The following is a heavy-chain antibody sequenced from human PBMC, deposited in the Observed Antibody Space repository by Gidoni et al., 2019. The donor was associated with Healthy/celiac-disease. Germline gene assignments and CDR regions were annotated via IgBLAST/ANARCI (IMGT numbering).Heavy chain of an antibody. CDR2: IYPGDSDT. CDR1: GYSFTSYW. CDR3: ARLRASYDSSGYTPDFDL. Sequence: EVQLVQSGAEVKKPGESLKISFKGSGYSFTSYWIGWVRQMPGQGLEWMGIIYPGDSDTRYSPSFQGQVTISADKSISTAYLQWSSLKASDTAMYYCARLRASYDSSGYTPDFDLWGRGTLVTVSS. D-gene: IGHD3-22*01. V-gene: IGHV5-51*01. J-gene: IGHJ2*01.